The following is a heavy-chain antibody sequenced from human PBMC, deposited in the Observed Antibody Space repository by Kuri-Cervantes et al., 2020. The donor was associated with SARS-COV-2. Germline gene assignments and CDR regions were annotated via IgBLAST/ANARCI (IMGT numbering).Heavy chain of an antibody. CDR2: ISSSSSTT. D-gene: IGHD2-15*01. J-gene: IGHJ6*02. V-gene: IGHV3-48*02. Sequence: ESLMFSCAASGFTISSYSINWVRQAPGKGLEWVSYISSSSSTTYYADSVKGRFTISRDNAKNSLYQQMNSLRDEDTAVYYCARDLTLGYCSGGSCYYYYYGMDVWGQGTTVTVSS. CDR3: ARDLTLGYCSGGSCYYYYYGMDV. CDR1: GFTISSYS.